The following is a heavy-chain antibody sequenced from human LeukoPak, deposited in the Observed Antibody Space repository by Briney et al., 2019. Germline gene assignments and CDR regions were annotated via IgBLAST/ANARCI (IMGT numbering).Heavy chain of an antibody. CDR3: AKAPDLFTYYYYGMDV. CDR1: GFTFSSYA. CDR2: ISGSGGST. J-gene: IGHJ6*02. D-gene: IGHD3-9*01. V-gene: IGHV3-23*01. Sequence: GGSLRLSCAASGFTFSSYAMSWVRQAPGKGLEWVSAISGSGGSTYYADSVKGRFTISRDNSKNTLYLPMNSLRAEDTAVYYCAKAPDLFTYYYYGMDVWGQGTTVTVSS.